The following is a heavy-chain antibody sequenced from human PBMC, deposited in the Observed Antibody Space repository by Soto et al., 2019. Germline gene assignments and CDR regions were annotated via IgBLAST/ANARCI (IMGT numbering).Heavy chain of an antibody. J-gene: IGHJ6*02. CDR3: AKEVWSGPTHV. V-gene: IGHV3-30*18. CDR1: GFTFSSYG. Sequence: QVQLVESGGGVVQPGRSLRLSCAASGFTFSSYGMHWVRQAPGKGLEWVAVISYDGSNKYYADSVKGRFTISRDNSKNTLYLQMNSLRAEDTAVYYCAKEVWSGPTHVWGQGTTVTVSS. CDR2: ISYDGSNK. D-gene: IGHD3-3*01.